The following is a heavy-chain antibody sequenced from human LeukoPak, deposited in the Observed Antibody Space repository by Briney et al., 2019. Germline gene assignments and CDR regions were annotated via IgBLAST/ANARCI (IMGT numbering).Heavy chain of an antibody. D-gene: IGHD6-13*01. CDR3: ARDSSSSWYGGDY. CDR1: GFTFRRYA. J-gene: IGHJ4*02. CDR2: ISYDGSNK. Sequence: GSLRLSCAASGFTFRRYAMDWVPQGPGKGLEWGAVISYDGSNKYYADSVKGRFTISRDNSKNTLYLQMNSLRAEDTAVYYCARDSSSSWYGGDYWGQGTLVTVSS. V-gene: IGHV3-30*04.